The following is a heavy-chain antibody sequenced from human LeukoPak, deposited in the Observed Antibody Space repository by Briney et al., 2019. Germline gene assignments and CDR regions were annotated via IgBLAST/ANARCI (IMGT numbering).Heavy chain of an antibody. D-gene: IGHD3-16*01. CDR2: INSDGTST. J-gene: IGHJ5*01. Sequence: GGSLRLSCAASGFTFSRYWMFWVRQAPGKGLVWVSRINSDGTSTNYADSVKGRFTISRDNTKSTVYLQMNSLRPEDTAVYYCGPLGERGKTDSGGQGPLVPVPS. CDR3: GPLGERGKTDS. V-gene: IGHV3-74*01. CDR1: GFTFSRYW.